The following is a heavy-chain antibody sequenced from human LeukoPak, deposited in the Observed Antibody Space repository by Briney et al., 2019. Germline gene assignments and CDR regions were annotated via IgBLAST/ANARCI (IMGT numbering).Heavy chain of an antibody. D-gene: IGHD6-19*01. CDR1: GDSVSSGSYY. J-gene: IGHJ4*02. Sequence: PSETLSLTCTVSGDSVSSGSYYLSWIRQPPGKGLDWIAYMSPSGSTYYNPSLKSRVTISVDTSKNQFSLKLSSVTAADTAVYYCARDGFSSSGWAPGDYWGQGTLVTVSS. CDR2: MSPSGST. V-gene: IGHV4-61*01. CDR3: ARDGFSSSGWAPGDY.